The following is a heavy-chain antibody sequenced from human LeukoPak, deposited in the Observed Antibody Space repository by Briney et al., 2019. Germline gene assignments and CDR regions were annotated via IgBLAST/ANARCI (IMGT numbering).Heavy chain of an antibody. J-gene: IGHJ4*02. CDR2: IHYSGST. Sequence: PSETLSLTCTVSGGSISGFHWSWTRQPPGKGLEWIGYIHYSGSTDYNPSLKSRGTISVDTSKNQFSLKLSSVTAADTAVYYCTRHLDYYGSVSYEYWVQGTLATVPS. CDR3: TRHLDYYGSVSYEY. CDR1: GGSISGFH. V-gene: IGHV4-59*08. D-gene: IGHD3-10*01.